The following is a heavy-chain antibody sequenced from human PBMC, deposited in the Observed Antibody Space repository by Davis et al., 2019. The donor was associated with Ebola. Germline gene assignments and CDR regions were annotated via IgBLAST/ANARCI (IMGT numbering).Heavy chain of an antibody. CDR3: ARATYSSSWYRFDY. D-gene: IGHD6-13*01. V-gene: IGHV1-46*01. CDR2: INPSGGST. J-gene: IGHJ4*02. Sequence: ASVQVSCQASGYTFTTYYIHWVRQAPGQGLEWMGIINPSGGSTNYAQKFQGRVTMTRDTSTSTVYMELSSLRSEDTAVYYCARATYSSSWYRFDYWGQGTLVTVSS. CDR1: GYTFTTYY.